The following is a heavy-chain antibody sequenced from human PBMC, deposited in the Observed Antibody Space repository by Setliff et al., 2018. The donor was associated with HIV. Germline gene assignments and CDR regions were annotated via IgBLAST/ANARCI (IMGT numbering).Heavy chain of an antibody. Sequence: PSETLSLTCTVSGDSISNYYWSWIRQPPGKGLEWIGEINHSGSTNYNPSLKSRVTISVDTSKNQFSLKLYSVTAADTSVYYCARRWEIRGYSSWGQGTLVTVSS. CDR3: ARRWEIRGYSS. J-gene: IGHJ5*02. CDR1: GDSISNYY. V-gene: IGHV4-34*01. CDR2: INHSGST. D-gene: IGHD5-18*01.